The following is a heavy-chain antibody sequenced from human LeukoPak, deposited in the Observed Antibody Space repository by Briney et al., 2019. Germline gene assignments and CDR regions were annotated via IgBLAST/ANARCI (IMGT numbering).Heavy chain of an antibody. CDR3: ARAPYYDILTGPALKGIDFDY. J-gene: IGHJ4*02. CDR2: IYYSGST. CDR1: GGSISSYY. V-gene: IGHV4-59*08. D-gene: IGHD3-9*01. Sequence: SETLSLTCTVSGGSISSYYWSWIRQPPGKGLEWIGYIYYSGSTNYNPSLKSRVTISVDTSKNQFSLKLSSVTAADTAVYYCARAPYYDILTGPALKGIDFDYWGQGTLVTVSS.